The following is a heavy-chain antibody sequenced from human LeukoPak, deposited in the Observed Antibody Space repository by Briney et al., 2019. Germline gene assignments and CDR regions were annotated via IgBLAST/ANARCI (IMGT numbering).Heavy chain of an antibody. J-gene: IGHJ4*02. CDR2: TSSTGTTI. CDR3: ARGEIQLPFHY. V-gene: IGHV3-48*03. D-gene: IGHD5-18*01. Sequence: PGGSLRLSCAGSGFTFSSNAMNWVRQAPGKGLEWVSYTSSTGTTIYYADSVKGRFTISRDNAKSSLYLQMNSLRAEDTAVYYCARGEIQLPFHYWGQGTLVTVSS. CDR1: GFTFSSNA.